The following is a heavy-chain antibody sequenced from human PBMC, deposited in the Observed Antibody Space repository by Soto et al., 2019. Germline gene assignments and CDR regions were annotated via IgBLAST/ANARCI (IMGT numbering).Heavy chain of an antibody. J-gene: IGHJ6*03. Sequence: QVQLVQSGAEVKKPWAAVKVSCKAAGYTFATYDFAWQRQATGQALQWTGWMNPNTGNTGYAQACRGRVTMTRNTTINTDYMELSSVGSEDTAVYFCARREERSGPYYIDVWGQGTIVTVSS. CDR3: ARREERSGPYYIDV. V-gene: IGHV1-8*01. CDR1: GYTFATYD. CDR2: MNPNTGNT.